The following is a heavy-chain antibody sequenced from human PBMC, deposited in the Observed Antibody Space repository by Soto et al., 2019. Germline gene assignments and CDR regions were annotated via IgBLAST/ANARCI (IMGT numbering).Heavy chain of an antibody. V-gene: IGHV1-69*01. CDR1: GGIFSSYA. Sequence: QVQLVQSGAEVKKPGSSVKVSCKASGGIFSSYAISWLRQAPGQGLEWMGAVIPILGQAYYAHTFQDRVNIAADESTRTAYMELSSLRSDDTAVYFCARVGGVGAPRGADYWGQGTLVTVSS. D-gene: IGHD1-26*01. CDR2: VIPILGQA. J-gene: IGHJ4*02. CDR3: ARVGGVGAPRGADY.